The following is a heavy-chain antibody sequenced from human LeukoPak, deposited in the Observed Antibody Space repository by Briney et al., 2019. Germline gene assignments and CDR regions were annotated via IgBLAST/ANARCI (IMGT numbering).Heavy chain of an antibody. V-gene: IGHV3-74*01. CDR2: IKTDGSST. J-gene: IGHJ6*03. D-gene: IGHD1-26*01. Sequence: GGSLRLSCAASGFSFSSYYMYWVRQAPEKGLVWVSRIKTDGSSTAYADSVKGRFTISRDNAKNTLYLQMNSLRAEDTAVYYCARVEWEDYYYMDVWGKGTTVTVSS. CDR3: ARVEWEDYYYMDV. CDR1: GFSFSSYY.